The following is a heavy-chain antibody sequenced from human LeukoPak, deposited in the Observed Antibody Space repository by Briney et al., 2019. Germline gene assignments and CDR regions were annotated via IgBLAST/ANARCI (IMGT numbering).Heavy chain of an antibody. D-gene: IGHD3-22*01. Sequence: SVKVSCKASGGTFSSYAVSWVRQAPGQGLEWMGRIIPIFGTANYAQKFQGRVTITTDESTSTAYLELSSLRSEDTAVYYCARGLYDSSGYYRGFGYWGQGTLVTVSS. J-gene: IGHJ4*02. V-gene: IGHV1-69*05. CDR2: IIPIFGTA. CDR1: GGTFSSYA. CDR3: ARGLYDSSGYYRGFGY.